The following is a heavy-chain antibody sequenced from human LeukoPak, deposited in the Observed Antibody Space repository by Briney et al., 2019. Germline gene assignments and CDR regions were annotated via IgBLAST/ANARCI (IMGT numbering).Heavy chain of an antibody. D-gene: IGHD6-13*01. CDR3: VKVTAAGFVDH. CDR1: GXXXXDYA. Sequence: SGXXXXDYAMHWVRQAPGKGLEWVSGIGWNSGGIVYADSVKGRFTISRDNAKNSLYLQMNSLGAEDTALYYCVKVTAAGFVDHWGQGTLVTVSS. J-gene: IGHJ4*02. CDR2: IGWNSGGI. V-gene: IGHV3-9*01.